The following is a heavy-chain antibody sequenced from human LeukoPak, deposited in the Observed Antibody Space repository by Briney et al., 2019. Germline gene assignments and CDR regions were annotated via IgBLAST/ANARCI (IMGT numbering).Heavy chain of an antibody. CDR1: GFTLSSYA. CDR2: ISGSGGST. V-gene: IGHV3-23*01. J-gene: IGHJ5*02. Sequence: GGSLRLSCAPSGFTLSSYAMSWVRQAPGKGLEWVSAISGSGGSTYYADSVKGRFTISRDNSKNTLYLQMNSLRAEDTAVYYCAKGGIRIAARRTPNWFDPWGQGTLVTVSS. D-gene: IGHD6-6*01. CDR3: AKGGIRIAARRTPNWFDP.